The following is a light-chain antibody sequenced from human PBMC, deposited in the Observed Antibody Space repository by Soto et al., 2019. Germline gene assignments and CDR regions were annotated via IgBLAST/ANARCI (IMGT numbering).Light chain of an antibody. J-gene: IGKJ5*01. CDR2: DAS. V-gene: IGKV3-11*01. Sequence: EIVLTQSPGTLSLFPGERATLSCRASQTVSSSYLAWYQQKPGQAPRLLIYDASNRATGIPARFSGSGSGTDFTLTISSLEPEDFAVYYCQQRSNWPPRITFGQGTRLEIK. CDR1: QTVSSSY. CDR3: QQRSNWPPRIT.